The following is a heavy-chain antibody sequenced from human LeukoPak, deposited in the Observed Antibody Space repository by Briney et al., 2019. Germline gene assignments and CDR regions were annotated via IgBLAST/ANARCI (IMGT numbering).Heavy chain of an antibody. D-gene: IGHD3-22*01. CDR1: GFTFSSYS. CDR3: ARDPYYYDSSGYYYFDY. J-gene: IGHJ4*02. Sequence: GGSLRLSCAASGFTFSSYSMNWVRQAPGKGLEWVSSISSSSSYIYYADSAKGRFTISRDNAKNSLYLQMNSLRAEDTAVYYCARDPYYYDSSGYYYFDYWGQGTLVTVSS. V-gene: IGHV3-21*01. CDR2: ISSSSSYI.